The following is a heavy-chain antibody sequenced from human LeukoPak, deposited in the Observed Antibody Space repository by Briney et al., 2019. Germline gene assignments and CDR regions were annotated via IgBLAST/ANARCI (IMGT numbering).Heavy chain of an antibody. J-gene: IGHJ4*02. Sequence: GGSLRLSCAASGFTFDDYAMHWVRQAPGKGLEWVSGISWNSGSIGYADSVKGRFTISRDNAKNSLYLQMNSLRAEDTDLYYCAKDVGYCSGGSCYAFDYWGQGTLVTVSS. CDR2: ISWNSGSI. CDR1: GFTFDDYA. CDR3: AKDVGYCSGGSCYAFDY. V-gene: IGHV3-9*01. D-gene: IGHD2-15*01.